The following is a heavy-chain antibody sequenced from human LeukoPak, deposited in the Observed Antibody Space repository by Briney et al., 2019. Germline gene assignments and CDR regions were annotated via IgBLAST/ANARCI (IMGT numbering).Heavy chain of an antibody. D-gene: IGHD6-19*01. V-gene: IGHV1-3*01. CDR1: GYTFTSYT. CDR3: ARVSGWCGDNWFDP. Sequence: GASVKVSCKASGYTFTSYTMHWVRQAPGQGLEWMGWINAGNAKTRYSQKFQGRVTITRDTSASTAYMELSSLRSEDTAVYYCARVSGWCGDNWFDPWGQGTLVTVSS. J-gene: IGHJ5*02. CDR2: INAGNAKT.